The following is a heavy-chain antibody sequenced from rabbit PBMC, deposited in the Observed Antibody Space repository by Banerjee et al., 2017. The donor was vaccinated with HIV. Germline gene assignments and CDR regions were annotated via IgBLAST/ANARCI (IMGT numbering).Heavy chain of an antibody. J-gene: IGHJ4*01. CDR1: GFSFSNSYY. CDR2: IDSSSIT. Sequence: LEESGGDLVKPGASLTLTCTTSGFSFSNSYYMCWVRQAPGKGLEWIGCIDSSSITWYASWVNGRFTISKTSSTTVTLQMTSLTAADTATYFCARDLAGVIGWNFNLWGQGTLVTVS. D-gene: IGHD4-1*01. V-gene: IGHV1S40*01. CDR3: ARDLAGVIGWNFNL.